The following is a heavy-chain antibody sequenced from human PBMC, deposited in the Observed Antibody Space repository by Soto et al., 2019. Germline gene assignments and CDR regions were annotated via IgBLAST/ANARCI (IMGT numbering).Heavy chain of an antibody. Sequence: PGVPLRLSCAASGFTFSSYAMSWVHPAPGKGLEWVSAISGSGGSTYYADSVKGRFTISRDNSKNTLYLQMNSLRAEDTAVYYCAKSHIAARPQYFDYWGQRTLVTVS. J-gene: IGHJ4*02. D-gene: IGHD6-6*01. V-gene: IGHV3-23*01. CDR1: GFTFSSYA. CDR3: AKSHIAARPQYFDY. CDR2: ISGSGGST.